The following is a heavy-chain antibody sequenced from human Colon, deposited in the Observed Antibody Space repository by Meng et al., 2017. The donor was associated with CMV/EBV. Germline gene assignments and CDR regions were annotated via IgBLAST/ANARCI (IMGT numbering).Heavy chain of an antibody. CDR2: INWDGGKT. D-gene: IGHD2-21*01. J-gene: IGHJ4*02. V-gene: IGHV3-43*01. Sequence: GESLKISCAGSEFAFDAFSMHWIRQAPGKGLEWVALINWDGGKTYYGDSVKGRFTISRDNAQNSLYLQMDSLRVEDTAVYYCAVIGATAVRHRFDYWGQGTLVTVSS. CDR3: AVIGATAVRHRFDY. CDR1: EFAFDAFS.